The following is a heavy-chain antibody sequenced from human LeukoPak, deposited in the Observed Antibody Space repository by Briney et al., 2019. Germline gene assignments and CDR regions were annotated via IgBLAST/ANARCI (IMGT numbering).Heavy chain of an antibody. CDR3: AKDSVSFVRGVHFDY. V-gene: IGHV1-2*02. CDR2: INPNSGGT. CDR1: GYTFTDYY. Sequence: ASVKVSCKASGYTFTDYYMHWVRQAPGQGLEWMGWINPNSGGTHYAQKFQGSVTMTRDTSISTAYMELSRLRSDDTAFYYCAKDSVSFVRGVHFDYWGQGTLVTVS. D-gene: IGHD3-10*01. J-gene: IGHJ4*02.